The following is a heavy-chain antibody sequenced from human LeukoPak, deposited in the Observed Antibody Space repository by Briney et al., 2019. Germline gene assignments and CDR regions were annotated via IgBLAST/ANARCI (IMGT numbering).Heavy chain of an antibody. J-gene: IGHJ6*02. Sequence: SETLSPTCTVSGGSISYYYWSWIRQSPGKGLEWIGYIYYSGTTNYNPSLKSRVTISVDTSKNQFSLQLRSVTAAGTAVYYCAREDPQTTVPEGMDVWGQGTTVTVSS. CDR2: IYYSGTT. CDR3: AREDPQTTVPEGMDV. CDR1: GGSISYYY. D-gene: IGHD4-17*01. V-gene: IGHV4-59*01.